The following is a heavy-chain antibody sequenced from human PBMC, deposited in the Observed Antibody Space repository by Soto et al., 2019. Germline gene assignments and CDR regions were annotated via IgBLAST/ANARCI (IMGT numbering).Heavy chain of an antibody. J-gene: IGHJ4*02. CDR3: ARARAASVAGTLNY. V-gene: IGHV1-2*04. Sequence: QVQLVQSGAEVKKPGASVKVSCKASGYTFTGYYMHWVRQAPGQGLEWMGWINPNSGGTNYAQTFKGWVAMTRDTYISTAYMELSRLRSDDPAVYYCARARAASVAGTLNYWGQGTLVTVSS. CDR1: GYTFTGYY. CDR2: INPNSGGT. D-gene: IGHD6-19*01.